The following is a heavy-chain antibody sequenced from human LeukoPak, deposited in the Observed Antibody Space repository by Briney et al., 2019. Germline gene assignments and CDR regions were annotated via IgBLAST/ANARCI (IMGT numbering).Heavy chain of an antibody. CDR1: GFTFSDYY. V-gene: IGHV3-11*01. CDR2: ISSSGSTI. J-gene: IGHJ6*02. Sequence: GGSLRLSCAASGFTFSDYYMSWIRQAPGKGLEWVSYISSSGSTIYYADSVKGRFTISRDNAKNSLYLQMNSLRAEDTAVYYCARDSSSDFWSGYYFVSYGMDVWGQGTTVTVSS. D-gene: IGHD3-3*01. CDR3: ARDSSSDFWSGYYFVSYGMDV.